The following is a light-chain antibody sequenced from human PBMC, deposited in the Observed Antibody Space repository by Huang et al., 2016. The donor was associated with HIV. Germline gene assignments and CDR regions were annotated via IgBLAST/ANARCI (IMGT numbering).Light chain of an antibody. CDR2: GAS. CDR3: QQYDTSRT. V-gene: IGKV3-20*01. Sequence: EIVLTQSPGTLSLSPGERATLPCRASQSVSSSYLAWYQQKPGQAPRLLIYGASSRATGISDRFSGSGSGTDFTLTISRLEPEDFAVYYCQQYDTSRTFGQGTKVEIK. CDR1: QSVSSSY. J-gene: IGKJ1*01.